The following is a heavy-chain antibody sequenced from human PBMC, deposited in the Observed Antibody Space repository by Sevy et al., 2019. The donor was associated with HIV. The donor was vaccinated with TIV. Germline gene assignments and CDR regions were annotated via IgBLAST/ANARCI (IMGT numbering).Heavy chain of an antibody. CDR1: GFTFSSYG. CDR2: ISYDGSNK. Sequence: GGSLRLSCAASGFTFSSYGMHWVRQAPGKGLEWVAVISYDGSNKYYADSVKGRFTISRDNSKNTLYLQMNSLRAEDTAVYYCAKVASTAYYYYYGMDVWGQGTTVTVSS. J-gene: IGHJ6*02. CDR3: AKVASTAYYYYYGMDV. D-gene: IGHD2-8*02. V-gene: IGHV3-30*18.